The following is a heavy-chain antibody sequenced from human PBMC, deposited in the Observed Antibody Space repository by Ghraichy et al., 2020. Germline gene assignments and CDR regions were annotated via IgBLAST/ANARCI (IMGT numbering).Heavy chain of an antibody. Sequence: SETLSLTCTVSGYSISSGYYWGWIRQPPGKGLEWIGSIYHSGSTYYNPSLKSRATISVDTSKNQFSLKLSSVTAANTAVYYCAKSLTGTTGRGAFDIWGQGTMVTVSS. V-gene: IGHV4-38-2*02. D-gene: IGHD1-7*01. CDR2: IYHSGST. CDR1: GYSISSGYY. CDR3: AKSLTGTTGRGAFDI. J-gene: IGHJ3*02.